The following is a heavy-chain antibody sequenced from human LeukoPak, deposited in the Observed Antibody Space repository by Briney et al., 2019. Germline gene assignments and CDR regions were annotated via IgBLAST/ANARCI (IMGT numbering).Heavy chain of an antibody. J-gene: IGHJ4*02. CDR1: GYTFTGYY. V-gene: IGHV1-2*02. CDR3: ARDQGYCTNGVCQTKFDY. Sequence: ASVKVSCKASGYTFTGYYMHWVRQAPGQGLEGMGWINPNSGGTNYAQKFQGRVTMTRDTSISTAYMELSRLRSDDTAVYYSARDQGYCTNGVCQTKFDYWGPGTLVTVSS. CDR2: INPNSGGT. D-gene: IGHD2-8*01.